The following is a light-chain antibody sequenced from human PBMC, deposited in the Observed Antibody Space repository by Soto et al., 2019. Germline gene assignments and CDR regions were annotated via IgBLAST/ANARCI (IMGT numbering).Light chain of an antibody. J-gene: IGKJ2*01. V-gene: IGKV2-28*01. Sequence: DIVMTQSPVSLPVTPGEPASISCRSSQSLLHSNGKNYLDWYLQKPGQSPQVLIYLGSNRASGVPDRFSGSGSGTDFSLIISRVEAEDVGVYYCMQVLQPPYTFGQGTKLEIK. CDR2: LGS. CDR1: QSLLHSNGKNY. CDR3: MQVLQPPYT.